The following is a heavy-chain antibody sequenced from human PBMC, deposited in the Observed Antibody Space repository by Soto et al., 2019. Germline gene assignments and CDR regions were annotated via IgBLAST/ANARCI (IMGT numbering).Heavy chain of an antibody. CDR2: ISWNSGSI. CDR3: AKDMSPYCSGGSCYSYYFDY. CDR1: GFTFDDYA. V-gene: IGHV3-9*01. J-gene: IGHJ4*02. D-gene: IGHD2-15*01. Sequence: GGSLRLSCAASGFTFDDYAMHWVRQAPGKGLEWVSGISWNSGSIGYADSVKGRFTISRDNAKNSLYLQMNSLRAEDTALYYCAKDMSPYCSGGSCYSYYFDYWGQGTLVTVSS.